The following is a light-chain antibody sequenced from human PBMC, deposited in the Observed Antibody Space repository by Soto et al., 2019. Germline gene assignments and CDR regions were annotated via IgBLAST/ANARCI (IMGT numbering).Light chain of an antibody. J-gene: IGKJ1*01. Sequence: DIQMYMSLLTLSASVEERGTITCQASQSISSWLAWYQQKPGRAPKLLIDKSYILESGVPSRFSGSGSGTEFTLTISSLQPDNFATYYCQHFTTLPWTFAQGTKLDIK. CDR3: QHFTTLPWT. CDR1: QSISSW. V-gene: IGKV1-5*03. CDR2: KSY.